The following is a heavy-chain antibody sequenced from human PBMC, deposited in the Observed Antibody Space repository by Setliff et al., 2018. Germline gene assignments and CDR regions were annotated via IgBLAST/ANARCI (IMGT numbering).Heavy chain of an antibody. V-gene: IGHV4-59*01. CDR1: GFTFSRYA. D-gene: IGHD3-3*01. CDR3: AKVITVFGVVIMENWFDP. Sequence: SETLRLSCSASGFTFSRYAMHWIRQPPGKGLEWIGYLSHSGSSNYNPSLKSRVTMLVDTSKNQFSLKLSSVTAADTAVYYCAKVITVFGVVIMENWFDPWGQGTLVTVS. CDR2: LSHSGSS. J-gene: IGHJ5*02.